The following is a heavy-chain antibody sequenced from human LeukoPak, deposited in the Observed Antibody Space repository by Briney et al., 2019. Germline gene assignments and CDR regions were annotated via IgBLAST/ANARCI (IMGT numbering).Heavy chain of an antibody. CDR3: AKTLVGATSSPDYYFDS. V-gene: IGHV3-23*01. Sequence: GGSLRLSCAASGFSFTNYAMTWVRQAPGKGLEWVSAISGSGGSTFYPDSVKGRFTISRDNSKNTLYLQINSLRAEDTAVYYCAKTLVGATSSPDYYFDSWGQGTLVTVSS. CDR1: GFSFTNYA. CDR2: ISGSGGST. D-gene: IGHD1-26*01. J-gene: IGHJ4*02.